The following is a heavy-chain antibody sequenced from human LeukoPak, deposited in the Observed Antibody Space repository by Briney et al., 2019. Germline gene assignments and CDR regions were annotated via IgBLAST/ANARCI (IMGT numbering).Heavy chain of an antibody. CDR1: GFTFSTYA. Sequence: PGGSLRLSCAASGFTFSTYAMTWFRQAPGKGLEWVSSITTSGSYIYYADSVKVRFTISRDDAKNSLYLQMTSLRAEDTAVYYCARHRTASDYWGQGTLVTVSS. J-gene: IGHJ4*02. CDR2: ITTSGSYI. V-gene: IGHV3-21*01. D-gene: IGHD3-16*02. CDR3: ARHRTASDY.